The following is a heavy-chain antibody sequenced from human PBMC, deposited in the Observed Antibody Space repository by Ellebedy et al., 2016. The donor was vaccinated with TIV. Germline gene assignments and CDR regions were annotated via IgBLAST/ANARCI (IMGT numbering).Heavy chain of an antibody. V-gene: IGHV1-46*01. CDR2: INPSGGST. CDR1: GYTFTSYY. CDR3: AREVDGIAAAGTWAEYYYYGMDV. D-gene: IGHD6-13*01. Sequence: ASVKVSCXASGYTFTSYYMHWVRQAPGQGLEWMGIINPSGGSTSYAQKFQGRVTMTRDTSTSTVYMELSSLRSEDTAVYYCAREVDGIAAAGTWAEYYYYGMDVWGQGTTVTVSS. J-gene: IGHJ6*02.